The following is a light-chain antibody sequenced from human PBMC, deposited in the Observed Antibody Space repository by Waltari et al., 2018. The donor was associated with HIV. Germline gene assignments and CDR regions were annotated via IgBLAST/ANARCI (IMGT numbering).Light chain of an antibody. J-gene: IGKJ5*01. CDR3: MQALRAPPT. V-gene: IGKV2-28*01. Sequence: VMTRTPLSLPVTPGEPASISSRSSQSLLHRNGYNYLEWYLQKPGQSPQLLIYLGSSRASGVPDRFSGSGSGTDFTLKLSRVEAEDVGVYYCMQALRAPPTFGQGTRLEIK. CDR1: QSLLHRNGYNY. CDR2: LGS.